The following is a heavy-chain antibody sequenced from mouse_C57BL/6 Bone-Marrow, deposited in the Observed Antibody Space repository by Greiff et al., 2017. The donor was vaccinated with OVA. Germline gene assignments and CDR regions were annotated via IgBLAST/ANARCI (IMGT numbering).Heavy chain of an antibody. CDR1: GYTFTSYG. J-gene: IGHJ1*03. CDR2: IYPRSGNT. V-gene: IGHV1-81*01. D-gene: IGHD1-1*01. CDR3: ATCSITTVVADWYFDV. Sequence: QVQLQQSGAELARPGASVKLSCKASGYTFTSYGISWVKQRTGQGLEWIGEIYPRSGNTYYNEKFKGKATLTADKSSSTAYMELRSLTSEDSAVYYCATCSITTVVADWYFDVWGTGTTVTVSS.